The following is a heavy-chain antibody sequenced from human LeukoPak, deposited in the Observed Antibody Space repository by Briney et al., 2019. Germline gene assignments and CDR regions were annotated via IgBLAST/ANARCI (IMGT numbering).Heavy chain of an antibody. CDR2: IWYNGGNK. Sequence: GGSLRLSCAASGFTFSSSPMHWVRQAPGKGLEWVAIIWYNGGNKYYADSVKGRFTISRDNSKNTLFLQMNSLRVEDTAVYYCAKDGPEIVNAYYYYMDVWGKGTTVTVSS. V-gene: IGHV3-33*06. D-gene: IGHD5-24*01. J-gene: IGHJ6*03. CDR3: AKDGPEIVNAYYYYMDV. CDR1: GFTFSSSP.